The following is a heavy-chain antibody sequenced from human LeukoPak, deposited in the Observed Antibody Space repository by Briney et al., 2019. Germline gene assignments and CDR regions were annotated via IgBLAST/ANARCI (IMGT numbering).Heavy chain of an antibody. V-gene: IGHV4-4*07. CDR1: GGSISYYY. Sequence: SETLSLTCTVSGGSISYYYWRWIGRTAGKGLEWIGRVYNSRSTSYNPPLKRRLTIPVDTSKDEVSLKLSSVSAAGTAVYYCARSFFVVSPASPYDAFELWGQGTMVTVSS. CDR2: VYNSRST. CDR3: ARSFFVVSPASPYDAFEL. J-gene: IGHJ3*01. D-gene: IGHD2-21*01.